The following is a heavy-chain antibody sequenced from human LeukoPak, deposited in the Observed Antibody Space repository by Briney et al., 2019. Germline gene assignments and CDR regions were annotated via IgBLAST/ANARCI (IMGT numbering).Heavy chain of an antibody. Sequence: GGSLRLSCAASGFTFSSYWMSWVRQAPGKGLEWVANIKPDGSDKYYVDSVKGRFTISRDNAKNSLSLQMNSLRAEDTAVYYCAREAGTGDYWGQGTLVTVSS. CDR3: AREAGTGDY. J-gene: IGHJ4*02. V-gene: IGHV3-7*01. CDR1: GFTFSSYW. CDR2: IKPDGSDK. D-gene: IGHD6-19*01.